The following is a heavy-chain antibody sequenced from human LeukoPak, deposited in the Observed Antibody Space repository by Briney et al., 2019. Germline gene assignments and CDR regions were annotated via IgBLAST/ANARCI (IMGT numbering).Heavy chain of an antibody. V-gene: IGHV3-23*01. D-gene: IGHD2-15*01. CDR3: AKSVAGYYYYMDV. CDR2: ISSNGDST. Sequence: GGSLRLSCAASGFTFNTYAMTWVRQAPGKGLEWVSGISSNGDSTYYADSVKGRFAISRDNSKNTLYLQMNSLRADDTALYYCAKSVAGYYYYMDVWGKGTTVTVSS. J-gene: IGHJ6*03. CDR1: GFTFNTYA.